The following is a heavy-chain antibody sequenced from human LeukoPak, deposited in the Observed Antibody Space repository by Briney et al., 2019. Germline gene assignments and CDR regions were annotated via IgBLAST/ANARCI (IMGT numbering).Heavy chain of an antibody. CDR3: ARDGDIVVVPAAIPDHAFDI. Sequence: SETLSLTCAVYGGSFSGYYWSWIRQPPGKGLEWIGEINHSGSTNYNPSLKSRVTISVDRSKNQFSLKLSSVTAADTAVYYCARDGDIVVVPAAIPDHAFDIWGQGTMVTVSS. J-gene: IGHJ3*02. V-gene: IGHV4-34*01. D-gene: IGHD2-2*02. CDR1: GGSFSGYY. CDR2: INHSGST.